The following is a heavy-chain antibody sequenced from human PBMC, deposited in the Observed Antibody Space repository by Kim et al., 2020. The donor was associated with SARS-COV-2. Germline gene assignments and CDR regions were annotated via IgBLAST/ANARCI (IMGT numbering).Heavy chain of an antibody. CDR1: GFSFGGST. CDR2: INNNGERT. D-gene: IGHD1-1*01. V-gene: IGHV3-23*01. Sequence: GGSLRLSCVASGFSFGGSTMSWVRQAPGKGLECVSSINNNGERTLYVDSVKGRFTISRDNSKNTLYLQINSLRPEDTAVYHCTKAGPYYLDSWGQGTLVT. J-gene: IGHJ4*02. CDR3: TKAGPYYLDS.